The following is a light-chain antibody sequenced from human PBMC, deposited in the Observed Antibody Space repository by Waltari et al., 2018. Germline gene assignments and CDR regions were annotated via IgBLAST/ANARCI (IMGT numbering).Light chain of an antibody. Sequence: DIVMTQSPLSLPVTPGEPASISCRSSQSLLYSNGYNYLDWYLQKPGQSPQLLIYLGSNRASGVPDRFSGSGSGTDFTLKISRVEAEDVGVYYCMQAVQTPLTFGGGTKLEI. CDR3: MQAVQTPLT. CDR1: QSLLYSNGYNY. J-gene: IGKJ4*01. V-gene: IGKV2-28*01. CDR2: LGS.